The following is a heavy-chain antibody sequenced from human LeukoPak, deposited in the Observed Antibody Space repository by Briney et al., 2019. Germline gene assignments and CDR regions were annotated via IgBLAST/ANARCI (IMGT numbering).Heavy chain of an antibody. D-gene: IGHD3-9*01. J-gene: IGHJ4*02. Sequence: AGGSLRLSCAASGFTFSSYEMSWVRQAPGKGLEWVALISHDESNKFYADSVKGRFTISRDNSKSTLYLQMNSLRAEDTAVYYCAKFFRPTAGYSYFDSWGQGTLVTVSS. V-gene: IGHV3-30*18. CDR2: ISHDESNK. CDR1: GFTFSSYE. CDR3: AKFFRPTAGYSYFDS.